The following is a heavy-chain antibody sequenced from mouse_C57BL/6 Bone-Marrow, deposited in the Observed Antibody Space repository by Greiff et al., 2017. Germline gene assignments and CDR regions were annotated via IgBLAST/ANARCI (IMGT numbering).Heavy chain of an antibody. J-gene: IGHJ3*01. CDR1: GFNIKDDY. CDR3: TKHPRQLRLAY. D-gene: IGHD3-2*02. CDR2: IDPENGDT. V-gene: IGHV14-4*01. Sequence: EVQLQQSGAELVRPGASVKLSCTASGFNIKDDYMHWVKQRPEQGLEWIGWIDPENGDTEYASKFQGKATITAVTSSNTAYLQLSSLTSEDTAVYYCTKHPRQLRLAYWGQGTRATVSA.